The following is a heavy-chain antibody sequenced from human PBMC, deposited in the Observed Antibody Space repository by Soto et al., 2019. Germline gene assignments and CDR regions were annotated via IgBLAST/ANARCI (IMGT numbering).Heavy chain of an antibody. D-gene: IGHD3-9*01. J-gene: IGHJ4*02. CDR1: GGSFSGYY. CDR3: ARGRGILTGYYADY. Sequence: SETLSLTCAVYGGSFSGYYWSWIRQPPGKGLEWIGEINHSGSTNYNPSLKSRVTISVDTSKNQFSLKLSSVTAADTAVYYCARGRGILTGYYADYWGQGTLVTVFS. CDR2: INHSGST. V-gene: IGHV4-34*01.